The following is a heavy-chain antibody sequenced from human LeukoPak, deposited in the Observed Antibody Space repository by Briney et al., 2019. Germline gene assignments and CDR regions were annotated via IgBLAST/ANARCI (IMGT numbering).Heavy chain of an antibody. CDR2: IHPSGST. J-gene: IGHJ3*02. D-gene: IGHD5-18*01. V-gene: IGHV4-4*07. CDR3: ARTRRGYTYGFSSRELLKAFDM. Sequence: SETLSLTCTVSGGSISGYYCSWIRQPAGKGLEWIGRIHPSGSTNYNPSLESRVTISVDMSKNQFSLRLSSVTAADTAVYYCARTRRGYTYGFSSRELLKAFDMWGQGTVVTVSS. CDR1: GGSISGYY.